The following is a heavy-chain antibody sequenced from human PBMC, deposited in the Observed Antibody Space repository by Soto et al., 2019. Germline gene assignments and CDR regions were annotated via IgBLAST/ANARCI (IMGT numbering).Heavy chain of an antibody. V-gene: IGHV3-21*01. Sequence: GGSLRLSCAASGFTFSSYSMNWVRQAPGKGLEWVSSISSSSSYIYYADSVKGRFTISRDNAKNSLYLQMNSLRAEDTAVYYCARDRAVVVPAASSPRFDPWGQGTLVTVSS. J-gene: IGHJ5*02. CDR1: GFTFSSYS. CDR3: ARDRAVVVPAASSPRFDP. CDR2: ISSSSSYI. D-gene: IGHD2-2*01.